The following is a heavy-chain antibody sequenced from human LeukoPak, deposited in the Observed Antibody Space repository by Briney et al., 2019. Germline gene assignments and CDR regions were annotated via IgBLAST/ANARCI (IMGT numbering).Heavy chain of an antibody. J-gene: IGHJ4*02. CDR1: GFTFSNYG. D-gene: IGHD3-22*01. CDR2: IRYDGTNK. CDR3: AKGFDYYQDY. Sequence: PGGSLRLSCAASGFTFSNYGIHWVRQAPGKGLEWVAFIRYDGTNKDYTDSVKGRFTISRDNSKNTLYLQLSSLRPEDTAVYFCAKGFDYYQDYWGQGTLVTVSS. V-gene: IGHV3-30*02.